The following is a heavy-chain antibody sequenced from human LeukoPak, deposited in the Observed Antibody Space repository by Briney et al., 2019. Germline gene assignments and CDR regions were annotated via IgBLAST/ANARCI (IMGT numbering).Heavy chain of an antibody. CDR2: INPNSGGT. Sequence: GASVKVSCKASGYTFTGYYMHWVRQAPGQGLEWMGWINPNSGGTNYAQKFQGRVTMTRDTSISTAYMELSSLRSEDTAVYYCARDEGGRRDGHIDYWGQGTLVTVSS. CDR3: ARDEGGRRDGHIDY. CDR1: GYTFTGYY. V-gene: IGHV1-2*02. J-gene: IGHJ4*02. D-gene: IGHD5-24*01.